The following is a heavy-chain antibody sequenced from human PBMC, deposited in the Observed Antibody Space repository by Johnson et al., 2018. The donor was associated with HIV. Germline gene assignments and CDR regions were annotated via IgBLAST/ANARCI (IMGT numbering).Heavy chain of an antibody. Sequence: YWMHWVRQVPGKGPVWVSRINSDGSNKYYADSVKGRFTISRDNSKNTLYLQMNSLRAEDTAVYYCAKDCGRWLQSDAFDIWGQGTMVTVSS. J-gene: IGHJ3*02. CDR1: YW. CDR2: INSDGSNK. CDR3: AKDCGRWLQSDAFDI. V-gene: IGHV3-74*01. D-gene: IGHD5-24*01.